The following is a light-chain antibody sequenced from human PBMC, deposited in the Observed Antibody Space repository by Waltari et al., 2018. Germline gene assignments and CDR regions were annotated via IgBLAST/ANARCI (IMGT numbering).Light chain of an antibody. CDR1: RSNIGAGYD. J-gene: IGLJ2*01. V-gene: IGLV1-40*01. CDR2: ANT. CDR3: QSYDSSLSRSV. Sequence: QSGLTQPPSVSGAPGQRVPISCTGSRSNIGAGYDAHWYQLLPGTAPKLLIYANTNRPSGVPDRFSGSKSGTSASLAITGLQAEDEADYYCQSYDSSLSRSVFGGGTKLTVL.